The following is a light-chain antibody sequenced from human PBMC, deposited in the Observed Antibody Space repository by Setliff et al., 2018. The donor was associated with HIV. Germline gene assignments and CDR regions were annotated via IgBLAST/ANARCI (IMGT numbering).Light chain of an antibody. CDR2: DVT. J-gene: IGLJ2*01. Sequence: QSVLTQPASVSGSPGQSITISCTRTSSDVGGYNYVSWYQQHPGKAPKLMICDVTNRPSGVSDRFSGSKSGNTASLTISGLQAEDEADYYCCSYTSSNTVLFGGGTK. CDR1: SSDVGGYNY. CDR3: CSYTSSNTVL. V-gene: IGLV2-14*03.